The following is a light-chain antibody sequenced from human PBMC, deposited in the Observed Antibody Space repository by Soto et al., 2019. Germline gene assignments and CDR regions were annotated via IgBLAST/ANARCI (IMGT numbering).Light chain of an antibody. Sequence: EIVMTQSPATLSVSPGERATLSCRASQSINSNLAWYQQKPGQAPRLIIYGTSTGATGIPARFSGSGSGTEFTLTISSLQSEDFAVYYCQQYNNWPRTFGQGTKVEIK. J-gene: IGKJ1*01. CDR1: QSINSN. CDR3: QQYNNWPRT. CDR2: GTS. V-gene: IGKV3-15*01.